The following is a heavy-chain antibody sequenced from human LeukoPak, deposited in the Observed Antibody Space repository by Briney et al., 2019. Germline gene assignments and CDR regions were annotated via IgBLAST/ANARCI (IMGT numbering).Heavy chain of an antibody. J-gene: IGHJ6*03. CDR2: IYHSGST. CDR3: ARVMKAAGTRYYYYMDV. Sequence: SETLSLTCAVSGGSISSSNWWSWVRQPPGKGLEWIGEIYHSGSTNYNPSLKSRVTISVDTSKNQFSLKLSSVTAADTAVYYCARVMKAAGTRYYYYMDVWGKGTTVTVSS. V-gene: IGHV4-4*02. D-gene: IGHD6-13*01. CDR1: GGSISSSNW.